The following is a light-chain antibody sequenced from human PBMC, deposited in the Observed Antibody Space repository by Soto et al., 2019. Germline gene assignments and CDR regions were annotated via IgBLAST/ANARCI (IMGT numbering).Light chain of an antibody. Sequence: EIVLTQSPGTLSLSPGERATLSCRASQSVSSTSLAWYQHKSGQPPRLLIYAASRRATGIPDRFSGSGSGTDFTLTISRLEPEDFADYYCHQFGSSPPRTFGQGTKVEIK. CDR3: HQFGSSPPRT. V-gene: IGKV3-20*01. CDR1: QSVSSTS. CDR2: AAS. J-gene: IGKJ1*01.